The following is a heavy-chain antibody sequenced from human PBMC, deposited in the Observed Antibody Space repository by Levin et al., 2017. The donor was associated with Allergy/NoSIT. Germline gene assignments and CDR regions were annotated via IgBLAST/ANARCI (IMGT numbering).Heavy chain of an antibody. CDR1: GGTFSSYA. J-gene: IGHJ4*02. V-gene: IGHV1-69*04. CDR3: ARGHMTTVDY. Sequence: KISCKASGGTFSSYAISWVRQAPGQGLEWMGRIIPILGIANYAQKFQGRVTITADKSTSTAYMELSSLRSEDTAVYYCARGHMTTVDYWGQGTLVTVSS. CDR2: IIPILGIA. D-gene: IGHD4-17*01.